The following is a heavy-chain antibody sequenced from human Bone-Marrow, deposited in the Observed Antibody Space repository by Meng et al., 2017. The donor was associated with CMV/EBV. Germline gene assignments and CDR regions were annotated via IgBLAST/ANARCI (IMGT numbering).Heavy chain of an antibody. D-gene: IGHD6-19*01. Sequence: LSLSCTVSGYSISNGYYWGWNRQPPGKGLEWIGSIYRGGSTYYNPSLKRRLTISVDTSNNQFSLQLSSVTAADTAVYYGARDRDIAVAGTPHWFDPWGQGTLVTVSS. CDR1: GYSISNGYY. J-gene: IGHJ5*02. V-gene: IGHV4-38-2*02. CDR2: IYRGGST. CDR3: ARDRDIAVAGTPHWFDP.